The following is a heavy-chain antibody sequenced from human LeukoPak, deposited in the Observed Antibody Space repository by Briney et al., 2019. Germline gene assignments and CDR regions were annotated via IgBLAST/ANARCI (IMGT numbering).Heavy chain of an antibody. CDR2: INHSGST. CDR1: GGSFSGYY. Sequence: SETLSLTCAVYGGSFSGYYWSWIRQPPGKGLEWIGEINHSGSTNYNPSLKSRVTISVDTSKNQFSLKLSSVTAADTAVYYCARRQQNLYYYYYGMDVWGQGTTVTVS. D-gene: IGHD6-13*01. J-gene: IGHJ6*02. CDR3: ARRQQNLYYYYYGMDV. V-gene: IGHV4-34*01.